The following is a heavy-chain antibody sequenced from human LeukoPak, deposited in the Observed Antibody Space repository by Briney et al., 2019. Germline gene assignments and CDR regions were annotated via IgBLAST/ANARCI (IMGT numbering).Heavy chain of an antibody. CDR3: AKEDYYYDSSGYHTAPDY. V-gene: IGHV3-11*01. D-gene: IGHD3-22*01. CDR2: ISNSGVNT. CDR1: GFTFSDYY. J-gene: IGHJ4*02. Sequence: PGGSLRLSCAASGFTFSDYYMSWIRQAPGAGLEWVSYISNSGVNTYYADSVKGRFTISRDNSKNTLYLQMNSLRAEDTAVYYYAKEDYYYDSSGYHTAPDYWGQGTLVTVSS.